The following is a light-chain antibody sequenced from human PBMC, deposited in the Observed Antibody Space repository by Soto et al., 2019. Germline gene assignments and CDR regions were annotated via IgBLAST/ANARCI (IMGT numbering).Light chain of an antibody. J-gene: IGKJ5*01. CDR1: QSVSST. CDR3: QQYINWTVT. CDR2: GAS. Sequence: EIVMTQSPATLSVSPGERATLSCRASQSVSSTLAWYQQKPGQAPRLLIYGASTRATGIPARFSGTGSGTEFPLTISSLQSEDFAVYYCQQYINWTVTFDQGTRLESK. V-gene: IGKV3-15*01.